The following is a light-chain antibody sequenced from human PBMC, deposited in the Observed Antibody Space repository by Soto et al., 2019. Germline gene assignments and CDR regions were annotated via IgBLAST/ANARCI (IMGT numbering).Light chain of an antibody. J-gene: IGKJ5*01. V-gene: IGKV1-5*03. CDR2: QAS. CDR1: QSIINW. CDR3: QQYDNLPLI. Sequence: DIQMTQSPSTLSASVGDRVTITCRASQSIINWLAWYQQKPGKAPRFLIHQASVLETGVPSRFSGSGSETEFALTINSLQPDDFATYYCQQYDNLPLIFGQGTRLEIK.